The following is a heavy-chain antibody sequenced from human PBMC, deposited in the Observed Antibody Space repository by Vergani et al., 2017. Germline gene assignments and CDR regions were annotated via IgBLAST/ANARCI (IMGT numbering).Heavy chain of an antibody. D-gene: IGHD3-10*01. CDR1: GGSFSGYY. Sequence: QVQLQQWGAGLLKPSENLSLTCAVYGGSFSGYYWSWIRQPPGKGLEWIGEINHSGSTNYNPSLKSRVTISVDTSKNQFSLKLSSVTAADTAVYYCARGLRGVSVPFDYWGQGTLVTVSS. V-gene: IGHV4-34*01. J-gene: IGHJ4*02. CDR2: INHSGST. CDR3: ARGLRGVSVPFDY.